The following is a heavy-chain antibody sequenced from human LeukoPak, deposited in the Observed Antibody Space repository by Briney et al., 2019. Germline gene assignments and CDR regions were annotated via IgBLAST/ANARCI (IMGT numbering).Heavy chain of an antibody. V-gene: IGHV6-1*01. J-gene: IGHJ3*02. Sequence: SQTLSLTCAISGDGLSVSSDVWNWVRQSPSRGLEWLGRTYYKSKWHNDYAVSVKSRITISPDTSKNQFSLHLNSVTPEDTAVCYCARDADWGYDAYDIWGQGTMVTVSS. CDR1: GDGLSVSSDV. CDR2: TYYKSKWHN. D-gene: IGHD7-27*01. CDR3: ARDADWGYDAYDI.